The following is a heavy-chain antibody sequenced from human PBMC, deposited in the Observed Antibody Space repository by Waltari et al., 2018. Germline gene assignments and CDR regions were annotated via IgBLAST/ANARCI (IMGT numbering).Heavy chain of an antibody. J-gene: IGHJ2*01. CDR1: GGSISSSNW. V-gene: IGHV4-4*02. CDR2: IYHSGSP. Sequence: QVQLQESGPGLVKPSGTLSLTCAVSGGSISSSNWWSWVRQPPGKGLEWIGEIYHSGSPNYNPALKSRVTISVDKSKNQFSLKLSSVTAADTAVYYCARGGKAVVVAAGYWYFDLWGRGTLVTVSS. CDR3: ARGGKAVVVAAGYWYFDL. D-gene: IGHD2-15*01.